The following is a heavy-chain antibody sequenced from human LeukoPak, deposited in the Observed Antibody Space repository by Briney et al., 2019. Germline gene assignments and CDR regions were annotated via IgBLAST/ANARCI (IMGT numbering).Heavy chain of an antibody. D-gene: IGHD3-22*01. J-gene: IGHJ4*02. Sequence: GGSLRLSCAASGFSFDEYAMHWVRQSPGTGLEWVSFISWNSANTVYADSVKGRFTTSRDNAKNTLYLQMNSLRAEDTAVYYCARDPYYDSSGYSHFDYWGQGTLVTVSS. V-gene: IGHV3-9*01. CDR1: GFSFDEYA. CDR3: ARDPYYDSSGYSHFDY. CDR2: ISWNSANT.